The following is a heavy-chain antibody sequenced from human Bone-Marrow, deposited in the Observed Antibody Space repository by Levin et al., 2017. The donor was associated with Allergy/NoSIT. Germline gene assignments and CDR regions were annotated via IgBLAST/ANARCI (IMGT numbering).Heavy chain of an antibody. CDR2: ISYDGSNK. J-gene: IGHJ4*02. D-gene: IGHD4-17*01. CDR3: ARAGYYGDYVLDY. V-gene: IGHV3-30-3*01. CDR1: GFTFSSYA. Sequence: GGSLRLSCAASGFTFSSYAMHWVRQAPGKGLEWVAVISYDGSNKYYADSVKGRFTISRDNSKNTLYLQMNSLRAEDTAVYYCARAGYYGDYVLDYWGQGTLVTVSS.